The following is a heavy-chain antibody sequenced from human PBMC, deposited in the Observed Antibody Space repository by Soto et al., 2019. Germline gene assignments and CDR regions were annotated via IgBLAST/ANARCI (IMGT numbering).Heavy chain of an antibody. V-gene: IGHV1-2*02. J-gene: IGHJ4*02. CDR3: ARMYTSRWNYFDY. CDR2: INPNSGGT. CDR1: GYTFTGYY. Sequence: ASVKVSCKASGYTFTGYYLHWVRQAPGQGLEWMGWINPNSGGTNYAQKFQGRVTMTRDTSISTAYMELSRLSSDDTADYYCARMYTSRWNYFDYWGQGTQVPVS. D-gene: IGHD6-19*01.